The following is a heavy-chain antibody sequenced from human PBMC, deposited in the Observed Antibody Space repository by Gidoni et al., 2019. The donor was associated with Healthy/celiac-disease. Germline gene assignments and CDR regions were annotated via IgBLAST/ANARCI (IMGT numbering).Heavy chain of an antibody. D-gene: IGHD3-3*01. CDR2: IYYSGST. V-gene: IGHV4-39*01. J-gene: IGHJ4*02. CDR1: GGSISSSSYY. Sequence: QLQLQESGPGLVKPSETLSLTCTVSGGSISSSSYYWGWIRQPPGKGLEWIGSIYYSGSTYYNPSLKSRVTISVDTSKNQFSLKLSSVTAADTAVYYCASEWYYDFWSGYYPTYYFDYWGQGTLVTVSS. CDR3: ASEWYYDFWSGYYPTYYFDY.